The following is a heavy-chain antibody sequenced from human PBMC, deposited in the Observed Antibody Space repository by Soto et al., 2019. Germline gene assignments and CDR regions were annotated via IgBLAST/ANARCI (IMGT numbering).Heavy chain of an antibody. CDR1: GGSISSYY. Sequence: QVQLQESGPGLVKPSETLSLTCTVSGGSISSYYWSWIRQPPGKGLEWIGYIYYSGSTNYNPSLKSRVTNPVTPSKNRSSRKLGSVTAADTAVYYCARHVWEGSSPYFDSWGQGTWSPSPQ. J-gene: IGHJ4*02. D-gene: IGHD6-6*01. CDR2: IYYSGST. CDR3: ARHVWEGSSPYFDS. V-gene: IGHV4-59*08.